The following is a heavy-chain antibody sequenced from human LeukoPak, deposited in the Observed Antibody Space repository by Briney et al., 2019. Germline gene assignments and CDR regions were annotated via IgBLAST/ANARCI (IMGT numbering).Heavy chain of an antibody. D-gene: IGHD5-12*01. J-gene: IGHJ4*02. CDR2: MNPNSGNT. CDR1: GYTFTSYD. CDR3: ARESGGYVDDY. V-gene: IGHV1-8*02. Sequence: GASVKVSCKASGYTFTSYDINWVRQATGQGLEWMGWMNPNSGNTGYAQKFQGRVTMTRDTSISTAYMELSRLRSDDTAVYYCARESGGYVDDYWGQGTLVTVSS.